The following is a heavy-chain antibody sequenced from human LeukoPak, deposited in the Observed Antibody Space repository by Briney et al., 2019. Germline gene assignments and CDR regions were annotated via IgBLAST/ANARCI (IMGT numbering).Heavy chain of an antibody. Sequence: ASVKVSCKASGCTFTSYGISWVRQAPGQGLEWMGWISAYNGNTNYAQKLQGRVTMTTDTSTSTAYMELRSLRSDDTAVYYCARDSITIFGVVIRRRSSDYWGQGTLVTVS. D-gene: IGHD3-3*01. V-gene: IGHV1-18*01. CDR3: ARDSITIFGVVIRRRSSDY. J-gene: IGHJ4*02. CDR2: ISAYNGNT. CDR1: GCTFTSYG.